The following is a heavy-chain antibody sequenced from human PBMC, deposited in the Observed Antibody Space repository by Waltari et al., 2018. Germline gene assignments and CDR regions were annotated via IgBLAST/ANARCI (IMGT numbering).Heavy chain of an antibody. CDR3: AREWGVMVGTAGFYFDY. Sequence: EAQLVESGGDVVQPGGSLSLSCVCSGLMFSTSWLHWPLQAPGKGLVWVSRMTGDGAVPFYAYSVKGRFTISRDNARNSLYLQMNSLRVEDTAVYYCAREWGVMVGTAGFYFDYWGQGALVTVSS. V-gene: IGHV3-74*01. J-gene: IGHJ4*02. D-gene: IGHD2-15*01. CDR1: GLMFSTSW. CDR2: MTGDGAVP.